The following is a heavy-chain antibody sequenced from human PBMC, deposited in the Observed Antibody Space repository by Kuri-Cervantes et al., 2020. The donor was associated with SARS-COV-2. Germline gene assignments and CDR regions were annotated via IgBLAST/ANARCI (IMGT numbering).Heavy chain of an antibody. CDR2: ISAYNGNT. V-gene: IGHV1-18*01. CDR1: GYTFTSYD. CDR3: TTGAQQAGMWNYYYYMDV. D-gene: IGHD6-19*01. J-gene: IGHJ6*03. Sequence: ASVKVSCKASGYTFTSYDISWVRQAPGQGLEWMGWISAYNGNTNYAQKLQGRVTVTTDTSTSTAYMELNSLKTEDTAVYYCTTGAQQAGMWNYYYYMDVWGKGTTVTVSS.